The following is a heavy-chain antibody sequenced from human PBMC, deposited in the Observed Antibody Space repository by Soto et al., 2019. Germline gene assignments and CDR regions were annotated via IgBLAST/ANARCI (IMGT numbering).Heavy chain of an antibody. V-gene: IGHV4-39*01. Sequence: QLLLQESGPGLVKPSETLSLTCSVSGGSISSTRYYWGWIRQAPGKGPEWIGSIYYTESTYYNPSLKSRVTLSVDPSKNQFSLRLSSVTAADTAVYFCARTKGSCLPGDCSQYYYYGMDVWGQGTTVTVSS. CDR3: ARTKGSCLPGDCSQYYYYGMDV. CDR1: GGSISSTRYY. D-gene: IGHD2-21*02. CDR2: IYYTEST. J-gene: IGHJ6*02.